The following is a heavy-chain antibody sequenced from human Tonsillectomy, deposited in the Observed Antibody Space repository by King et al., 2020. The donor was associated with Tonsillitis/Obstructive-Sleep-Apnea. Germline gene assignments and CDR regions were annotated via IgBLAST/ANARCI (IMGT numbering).Heavy chain of an antibody. Sequence: VQLVESGGGLVKPGGSLRLSCLASGFNVSDHYMTWIRQAPGKGPEWISYLTPTGPYTNYAGSVKGRFTISRDNAKNSLFLQMKSLRVEDTATYYCAREIGGSGSHYYFDALDVWGQGTTVTVSS. CDR3: AREIGGSGSHYYFDALDV. CDR2: LTPTGPYT. J-gene: IGHJ6*02. D-gene: IGHD1-26*01. CDR1: GFNVSDHY. V-gene: IGHV3-11*06.